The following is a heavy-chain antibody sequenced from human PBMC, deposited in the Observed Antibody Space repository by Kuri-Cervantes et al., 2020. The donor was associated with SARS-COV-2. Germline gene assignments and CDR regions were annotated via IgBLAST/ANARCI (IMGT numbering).Heavy chain of an antibody. V-gene: IGHV3-72*01. Sequence: GESLKISCAASGFTFSDHYMDWVRQAPGKGLEWVGRTRNKANSYTTEYAASVKGRFTISRDDSKNSLYLQMNSLKTEDTAVYYCASGSGSYYGGDYWGQGTLVTVSS. J-gene: IGHJ4*02. CDR3: ASGSGSYYGGDY. CDR1: GFTFSDHY. D-gene: IGHD1-26*01. CDR2: TRNKANSYTT.